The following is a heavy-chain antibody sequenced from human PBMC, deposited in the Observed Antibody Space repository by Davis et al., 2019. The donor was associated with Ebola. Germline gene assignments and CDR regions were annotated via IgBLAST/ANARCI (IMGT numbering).Heavy chain of an antibody. V-gene: IGHV3-30*04. CDR3: AREMGNTNYLDY. CDR1: GFVFSDHA. D-gene: IGHD2-2*01. CDR2: ISYDGRAS. J-gene: IGHJ4*02. Sequence: SLRLSCLASGFVFSDHAMHWVRLAPGKGLEWISVISYDGRASTYANSVTGRFTISRDNSRSTLYLQITRPTTEDTAVYYCAREMGNTNYLDYWGQGALVTVSS.